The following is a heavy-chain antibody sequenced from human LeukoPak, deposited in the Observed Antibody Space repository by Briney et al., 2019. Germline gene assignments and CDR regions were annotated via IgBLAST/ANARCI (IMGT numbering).Heavy chain of an antibody. J-gene: IGHJ4*02. CDR1: GYAFTRHY. V-gene: IGHV1-2*02. CDR3: ARGLLWSGNFDY. CDR2: INPSGSST. D-gene: IGHD3-3*01. Sequence: ASVKVSCKASGYAFTRHYMHWVRQAPGQGLEWMGLINPSGSSTIYAQKFQGRVTMTRDTSISTAYMELSRLRSDDTAVYYCARGLLWSGNFDYRGQGTLVTVSS.